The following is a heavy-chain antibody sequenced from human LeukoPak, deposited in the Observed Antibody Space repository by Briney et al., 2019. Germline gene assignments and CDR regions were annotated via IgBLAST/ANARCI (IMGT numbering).Heavy chain of an antibody. CDR3: AKGQTGEYQLLTYYYYYGMDV. CDR2: ISGSGGST. Sequence: GGSLRLSCAASGFTFSSYAMSWVRQAPGKGLEWVSAISGSGGSTYYADSVKGRFTISRDNSKNTLYLQMNSLRAEDTAVYYCAKGQTGEYQLLTYYYYYGMDVWGQGTTVTVSS. CDR1: GFTFSSYA. V-gene: IGHV3-23*01. D-gene: IGHD2-2*01. J-gene: IGHJ6*02.